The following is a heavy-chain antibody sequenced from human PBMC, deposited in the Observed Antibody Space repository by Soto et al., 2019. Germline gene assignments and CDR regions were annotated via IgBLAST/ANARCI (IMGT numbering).Heavy chain of an antibody. Sequence: QVQLQESGPGLVKPSQTLSLTCTVSGGSISSGGYYWSWIRQHPGKGLEWIGYIYYSGSTYYNPFLKSRVTISVDTSKNPFSLKLSSVTAADTAVYYCARGRGTVTTVTTHLDYWGQGTLVTVSS. CDR1: GGSISSGGYY. J-gene: IGHJ4*02. CDR2: IYYSGST. V-gene: IGHV4-31*03. CDR3: ARGRGTVTTVTTHLDY. D-gene: IGHD4-17*01.